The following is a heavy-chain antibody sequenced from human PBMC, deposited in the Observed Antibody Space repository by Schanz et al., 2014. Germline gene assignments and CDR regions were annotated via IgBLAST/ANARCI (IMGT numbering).Heavy chain of an antibody. CDR3: ARHGGIPYYPMDV. Sequence: QVQLQESGPGLVKPSQTLSLPCTVSGASISSGGYYWDWIRLLPGKGLEWIGYISYSGSTSFNPSLKSRLTMSVDTSKNQFSLRLSSVTAADTAVYYCARHGGIPYYPMDVWGQGTTVDVSS. V-gene: IGHV4-31*03. J-gene: IGHJ6*02. D-gene: IGHD3-16*01. CDR1: GASISSGGYY. CDR2: ISYSGST.